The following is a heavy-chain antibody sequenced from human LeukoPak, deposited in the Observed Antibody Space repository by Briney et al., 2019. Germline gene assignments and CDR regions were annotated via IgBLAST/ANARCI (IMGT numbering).Heavy chain of an antibody. V-gene: IGHV1-18*01. CDR2: ISAYNGNT. D-gene: IGHD1-7*01. J-gene: IGHJ5*02. CDR1: GYTFTSYG. CDR3: ARELELHQSFHIWFDP. Sequence: ASVKVSCKASGYTFTSYGISWVRQAPGQGLEWMGWISAYNGNTNYAQELQGRVTMTTDTSTSTAYMELRSLRSDDPAVYYCARELELHQSFHIWFDPWGQGTLVTVSS.